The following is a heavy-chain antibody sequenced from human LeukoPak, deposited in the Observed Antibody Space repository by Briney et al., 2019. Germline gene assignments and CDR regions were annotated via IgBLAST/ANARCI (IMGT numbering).Heavy chain of an antibody. CDR2: ISGSGGST. D-gene: IGHD6-19*01. V-gene: IGHV3-23*01. CDR1: GFTFSSYA. Sequence: GGSLRLSCAASGFTFSSYAMSWVRQAPGKGLERVSAISGSGGSTYYADSVKGRFTISRDNSKNTLYLQMNSLRAEDTAVYYCAKDPGSIAVAGLYYYYGMDVWGQGTTVTVSS. CDR3: AKDPGSIAVAGLYYYYGMDV. J-gene: IGHJ6*02.